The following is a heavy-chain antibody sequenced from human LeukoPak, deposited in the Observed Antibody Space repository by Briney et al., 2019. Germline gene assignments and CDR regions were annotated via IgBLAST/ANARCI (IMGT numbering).Heavy chain of an antibody. V-gene: IGHV1-3*02. Sequence: GASVKVSCKASGYTFTSYAMHWVRQAPGQRLEWMGWSNAGNGNTKYSQEFQGRVTITRDTSASTAYMELSSLRSEDTAVYYCARGPSPGIAVAGTPAFDIWGQGTMVTVSS. CDR3: ARGPSPGIAVAGTPAFDI. J-gene: IGHJ3*02. D-gene: IGHD6-19*01. CDR2: SNAGNGNT. CDR1: GYTFTSYA.